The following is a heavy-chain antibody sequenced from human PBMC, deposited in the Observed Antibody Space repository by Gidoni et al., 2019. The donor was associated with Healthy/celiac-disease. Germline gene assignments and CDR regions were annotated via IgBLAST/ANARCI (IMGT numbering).Heavy chain of an antibody. V-gene: IGHV3-23*01. CDR1: GFTFSSYA. D-gene: IGHD2-15*01. Sequence: EVQLLESGGGLVQPGGSLRLSCAASGFTFSSYAMSWVRQAPGKGLEWVSAISGSGGSTYYADSVKGRFTISRDNSKNTLYLQMNSLRAEDTAVYYCAKGKCGGGSCLFRNWFDPWGQGTLVTVSS. CDR2: ISGSGGST. J-gene: IGHJ5*02. CDR3: AKGKCGGGSCLFRNWFDP.